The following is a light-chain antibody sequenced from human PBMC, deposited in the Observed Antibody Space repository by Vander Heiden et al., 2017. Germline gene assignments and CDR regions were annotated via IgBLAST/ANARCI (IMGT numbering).Light chain of an antibody. CDR1: QSVSSY. V-gene: IGKV3-11*01. Sequence: IVVRRSGAALSLSPGERATLSCRASQSVSSYLAWYQQKPGQAPRLLIYDASNRATGIKARFSGSGSGTDFTLTISSREPEDFAVYYCQQRSNWPPTVTFGGGTKVEIK. CDR3: QQRSNWPPTVT. CDR2: DAS. J-gene: IGKJ4*01.